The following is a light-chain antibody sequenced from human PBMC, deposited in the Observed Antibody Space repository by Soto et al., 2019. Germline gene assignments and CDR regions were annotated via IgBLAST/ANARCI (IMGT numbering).Light chain of an antibody. CDR1: QNVNSN. V-gene: IGKV3-15*01. CDR3: QQYNDWPQV. Sequence: EIGMTQSPATLSVSPGERATLSCSASQNVNSNLAWYQQKPGQAPRLLIHGASSRATDIPARFSGSGSGKEFTIPISSLQSEDFALYYCQQYNDWPQVFGQGTKVDIK. CDR2: GAS. J-gene: IGKJ1*01.